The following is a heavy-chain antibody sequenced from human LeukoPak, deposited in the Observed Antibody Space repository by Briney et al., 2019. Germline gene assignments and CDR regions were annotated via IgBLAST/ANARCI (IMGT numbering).Heavy chain of an antibody. CDR1: GVSIGSFY. Sequence: SETLSLTCTVSGVSIGSFYWSWLRQPAGKGLEWIGRIYSSGSTDYNSSLKSRVTMSVDTSNNQFSLKLSSVTAADSAIYYCVRDLPSFSFGSGNMFDPWAREPWSPSPQ. CDR2: IYSSGST. CDR3: VRDLPSFSFGSGNMFDP. J-gene: IGHJ5*02. V-gene: IGHV4-4*07. D-gene: IGHD3-10*01.